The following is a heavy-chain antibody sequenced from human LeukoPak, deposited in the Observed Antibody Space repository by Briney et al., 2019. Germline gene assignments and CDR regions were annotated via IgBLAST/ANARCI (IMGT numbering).Heavy chain of an antibody. CDR1: GGSISSYY. V-gene: IGHV4-59*01. CDR3: ARGRRDIVVVPAAGGYYFDY. Sequence: ASETLSLTCTVSGGSISSYYWSWIRQPPGKGLEWIGYIYYSGSTNYNPSLKSRVTISVDTSKNQFSLKLSSVTAADTAVYYCARGRRDIVVVPAAGGYYFDYWGQGTLVTVSS. D-gene: IGHD2-2*01. CDR2: IYYSGST. J-gene: IGHJ4*02.